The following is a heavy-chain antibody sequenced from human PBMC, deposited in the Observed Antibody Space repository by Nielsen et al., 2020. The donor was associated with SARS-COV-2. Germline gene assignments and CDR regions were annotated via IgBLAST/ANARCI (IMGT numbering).Heavy chain of an antibody. Sequence: SETLSLTCTVSGGSISSSSYYWGWIRQPPGKGLEWIGSIYYSGSTNYNPSLKSRVTISIDTSKNQFSLRLASVTAADTAVYYCARGTPYYFDSSGYYYSSWGQGTLVTVSS. CDR3: ARGTPYYFDSSGYYYSS. J-gene: IGHJ5*02. D-gene: IGHD3-22*01. CDR1: GGSISSSSYY. CDR2: IYYSGST. V-gene: IGHV4-39*07.